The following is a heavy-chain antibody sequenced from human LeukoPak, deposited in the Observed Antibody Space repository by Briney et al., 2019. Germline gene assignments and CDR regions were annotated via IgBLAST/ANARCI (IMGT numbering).Heavy chain of an antibody. V-gene: IGHV3-30*18. CDR1: GFTFSSYG. CDR3: AKEGGSIVSTGDYYYGMDV. J-gene: IGHJ6*02. Sequence: GGSLRLSCAASGFTFSSYGMHWVRQAPGKGLEWVAVISYDGSNKYYADSVKGRFTISRDNSENTLYLQMSSLRAEDTAVYSCAKEGGSIVSTGDYYYGMDVWGQGTTVTVSS. D-gene: IGHD5/OR15-5a*01. CDR2: ISYDGSNK.